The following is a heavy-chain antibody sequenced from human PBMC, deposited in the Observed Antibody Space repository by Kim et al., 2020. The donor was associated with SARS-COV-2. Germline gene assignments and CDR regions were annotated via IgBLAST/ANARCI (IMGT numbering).Heavy chain of an antibody. CDR1: GFIFSDYW. D-gene: IGHD5-12*01. Sequence: GGSLRLSCEASGFIFSDYWMTWVRQAPGSGPEWLTNIDSDGEREFYAASVRGRFTISRDNAKKLVYLQMSNLRVDDTALYYCARSGYAGAWDLWGQGTMVTVSS. CDR2: IDSDGERE. CDR3: ARSGYAGAWDL. V-gene: IGHV3-7*03. J-gene: IGHJ2*01.